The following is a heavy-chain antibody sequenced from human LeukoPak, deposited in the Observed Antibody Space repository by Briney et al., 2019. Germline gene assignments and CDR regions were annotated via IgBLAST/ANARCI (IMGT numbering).Heavy chain of an antibody. CDR2: ISGSGGST. J-gene: IGHJ4*02. CDR1: GFTFSSYA. V-gene: IGHV3-23*01. Sequence: PGGSLRLSCAASGFTFSSYAMSWVPQAPGKGLEWVSAISGSGGSTYYADSVKGRFTISRDNSKHTLYLQMNSLRAEDTAVYYCAKVAGEQWLVWELDYWGQGTLVTVSS. D-gene: IGHD6-19*01. CDR3: AKVAGEQWLVWELDY.